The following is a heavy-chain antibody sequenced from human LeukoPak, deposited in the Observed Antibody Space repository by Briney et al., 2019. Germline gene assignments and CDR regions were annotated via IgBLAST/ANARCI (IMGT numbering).Heavy chain of an antibody. CDR2: IIPILGIA. J-gene: IGHJ4*02. CDR1: GGTFSSYA. V-gene: IGHV1-69*04. D-gene: IGHD5-18*01. Sequence: GASVKVSCKASGGTFSSYAISWVRQAPGQGLEWLGRIIPILGIANYAQKFQGRVTITADKSTSTAYMELSSLRSEDTAVYYCARVGREDTAMVHFDYWGQGTLVTVSS. CDR3: ARVGREDTAMVHFDY.